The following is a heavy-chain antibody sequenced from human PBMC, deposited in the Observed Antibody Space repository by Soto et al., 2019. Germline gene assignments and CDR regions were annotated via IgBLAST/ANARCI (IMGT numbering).Heavy chain of an antibody. D-gene: IGHD1-26*01. J-gene: IGHJ4*01. V-gene: IGHV4-59*08. Sequence: QVQLRESGPGLVRPSETLSLTCTVSGGSITGHYWSWIRQPPGKGLESIGYIYDSGATTYNAAPTSRVTISAATAKSQGSLNLDAVTAADSAVYYCARRNYGVVGVIFVLWGHGLLVTISS. CDR1: GGSITGHY. CDR3: ARRNYGVVGVIFVL. CDR2: IYDSGAT.